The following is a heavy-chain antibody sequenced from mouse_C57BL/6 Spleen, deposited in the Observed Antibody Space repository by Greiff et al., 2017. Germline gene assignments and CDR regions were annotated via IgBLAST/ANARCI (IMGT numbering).Heavy chain of an antibody. CDR1: GYTFTSYW. J-gene: IGHJ4*01. V-gene: IGHV1-64*01. D-gene: IGHD2-10*02. CDR3: ARRYGNYDYYAMDY. Sequence: QVQLQQPGAELVKPGASVKLSCKASGYTFTSYWMHWVKQRPGQGLEWIGMIHPNSGSTNYNEKFKSKATLTVDKSSSTAYMQLSSLTSEDSAVXYCARRYGNYDYYAMDYWGQGTSVTVSS. CDR2: IHPNSGST.